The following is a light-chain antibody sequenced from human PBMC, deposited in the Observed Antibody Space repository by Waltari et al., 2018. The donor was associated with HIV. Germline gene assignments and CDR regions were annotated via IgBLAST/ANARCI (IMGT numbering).Light chain of an antibody. V-gene: IGLV1-51*01. J-gene: IGLJ2*01. CDR3: GTWDSSLSALL. CDR2: DND. CDR1: SSNIGRNY. Sequence: QSVLTQPPSVSAAPGQKVTIYCSGSSSNIGRNYVSWYQPLPGTTPKLLIYDNDKRPSGIPDRFSGSKSVTSATLGIAGLQAGDEADYYCGTWDSSLSALLFGGGTKVTVL.